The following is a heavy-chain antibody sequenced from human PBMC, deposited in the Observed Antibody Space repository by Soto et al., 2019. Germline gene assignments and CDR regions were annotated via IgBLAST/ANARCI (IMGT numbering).Heavy chain of an antibody. CDR1: GGTFSSYA. J-gene: IGHJ1*01. CDR2: IIPIFGTA. Sequence: QVQLVQSGAEVKKPGSSVKVSCKASGGTFSSYAISWVRQAPGQGLEWMGGIIPIFGTANYAQKFQGRVTITADKSTSTAYMELSSLRSEDTAVYYCARGGYYGSSGYPAEYFQHWGQGTLVTVSS. V-gene: IGHV1-69*06. CDR3: ARGGYYGSSGYPAEYFQH. D-gene: IGHD3-22*01.